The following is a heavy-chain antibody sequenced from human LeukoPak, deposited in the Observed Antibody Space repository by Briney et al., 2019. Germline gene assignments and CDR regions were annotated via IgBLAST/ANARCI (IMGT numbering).Heavy chain of an antibody. D-gene: IGHD3-10*01. CDR2: ITHSGIT. CDR1: GGSFSGYY. V-gene: IGHV4-34*01. CDR3: ARRAGFGEALDFDY. Sequence: SETLSLTCAVYGGSFSGYYWSWIRQPPGKGLEGIGQITHSGITNYNPSLKSRGTISLDTSKNQFSLNLSSVTAADTAVYYCARRAGFGEALDFDYWGQGTLVTVSS. J-gene: IGHJ4*02.